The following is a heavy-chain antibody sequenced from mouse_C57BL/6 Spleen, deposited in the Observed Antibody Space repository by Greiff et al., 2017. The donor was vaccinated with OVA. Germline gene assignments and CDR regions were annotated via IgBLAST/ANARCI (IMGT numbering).Heavy chain of an antibody. CDR1: GYTFTSYW. V-gene: IGHV1-74*01. Sequence: QVQLQQPGAELVKPGASVKVSCKASGYTFTSYWMHWVKQRPGQGLEWIGRIHPSDSATNYNQKFKGKATLTVDKSSSTAYMQLSSLTSEDSAVYYCAMTAQAAWFAYWGQGTLVTVSA. J-gene: IGHJ3*01. CDR2: IHPSDSAT. CDR3: AMTAQAAWFAY. D-gene: IGHD3-2*02.